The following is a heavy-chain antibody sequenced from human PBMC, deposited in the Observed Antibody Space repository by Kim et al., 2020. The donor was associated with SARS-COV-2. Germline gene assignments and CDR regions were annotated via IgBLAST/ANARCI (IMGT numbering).Heavy chain of an antibody. V-gene: IGHV1-69*13. Sequence: SVKVSCKASGGTFSSYAISWVRQAPGQGLEWMGGIIPIFGTANYAQKFQGRVTITADESTSTAYMELSSLRSEDTAVYYCARSVAAPYYYYGMDVWGQGTTVTVSS. J-gene: IGHJ6*02. CDR1: GGTFSSYA. CDR2: IIPIFGTA. D-gene: IGHD6-19*01. CDR3: ARSVAAPYYYYGMDV.